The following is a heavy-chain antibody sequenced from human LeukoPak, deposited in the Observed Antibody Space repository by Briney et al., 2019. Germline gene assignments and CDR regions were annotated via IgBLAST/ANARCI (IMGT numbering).Heavy chain of an antibody. V-gene: IGHV1-69*04. J-gene: IGHJ4*02. CDR2: IIPILGIA. CDR3: ARASDPPSAYDY. D-gene: IGHD2-21*01. CDR1: GGTFSSYA. Sequence: SVKVSCKASGGTFSSYAISWVRQAPGQGLEWKGRIIPILGIANYAQKFQGRVTITADKSTSTAYMELSSLRSEDTAVYYCARASDPPSAYDYWGQGTLVTVSS.